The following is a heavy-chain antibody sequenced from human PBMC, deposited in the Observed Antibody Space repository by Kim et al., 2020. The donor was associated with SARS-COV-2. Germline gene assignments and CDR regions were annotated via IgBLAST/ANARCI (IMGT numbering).Heavy chain of an antibody. CDR2: T. D-gene: IGHD5-12*01. CDR3: ASSGYDYYFDY. J-gene: IGHJ4*02. Sequence: TTYNPPLESRVTISVDTSKNQFSLKLSSVTAADTAVYYCASSGYDYYFDYWGQGTLVTVSS. V-gene: IGHV4-4*09.